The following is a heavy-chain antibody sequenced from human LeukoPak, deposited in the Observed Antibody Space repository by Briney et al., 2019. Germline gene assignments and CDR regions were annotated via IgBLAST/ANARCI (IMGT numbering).Heavy chain of an antibody. D-gene: IGHD3-10*01. CDR1: GYTLTELS. CDR2: FDPEDGET. Sequence: GASVKVSCKVSGYTLTELSMHWVRQAPGEGLEWMGGFDPEDGETIYAQKFQGRVTMTEDTSTDTAYMELSSLRSEDTAVYYCATDPYGSGRQSYYYYYGMDVWGQGTTVTVSS. J-gene: IGHJ6*02. V-gene: IGHV1-24*01. CDR3: ATDPYGSGRQSYYYYYGMDV.